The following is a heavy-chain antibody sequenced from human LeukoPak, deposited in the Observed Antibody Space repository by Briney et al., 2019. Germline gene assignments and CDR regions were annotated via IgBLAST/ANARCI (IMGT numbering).Heavy chain of an antibody. CDR3: AVTIFGVVRWFDP. Sequence: GASVKVSCKASGGTFSSYAISWVRQAPGQGLEWMGGIIPIFGTANYAQKFRGRVTITADESTSTAYMELSSLRSEDTAVYYCAVTIFGVVRWFDPLGPGNPGHRLL. V-gene: IGHV1-69*13. CDR2: IIPIFGTA. D-gene: IGHD3-3*01. CDR1: GGTFSSYA. J-gene: IGHJ5*02.